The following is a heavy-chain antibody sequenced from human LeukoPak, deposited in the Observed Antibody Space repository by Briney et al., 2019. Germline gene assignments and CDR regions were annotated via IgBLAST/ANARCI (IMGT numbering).Heavy chain of an antibody. CDR3: ASPPYCSSTSCSDY. CDR2: ISSSGSTI. CDR1: GFTFSDYY. D-gene: IGHD2-2*01. Sequence: PGGSLRLSCAASGFTFSDYYMSWIRQAPGKGLEWVSYISSSGSTIYYADSVKGRFTISRDNAKNSLYLQMNSLRAEDTAVYYCASPPYCSSTSCSDYWGQGTLVTVSS. J-gene: IGHJ4*02. V-gene: IGHV3-11*01.